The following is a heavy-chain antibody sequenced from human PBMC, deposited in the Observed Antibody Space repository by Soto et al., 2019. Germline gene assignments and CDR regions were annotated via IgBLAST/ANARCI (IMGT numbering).Heavy chain of an antibody. J-gene: IGHJ4*01. CDR2: IGTDSNT. CDR1: GFTFNNYA. D-gene: IGHD6-6*01. CDR3: VRKYPGTRPFDY. V-gene: IGHV3-23*01. Sequence: EVQLLESGGGLVQPGGSLRLSCAASGFTFNNYAMNWVRQAPGKGLAWVSAIGTDSNTYYADSVKGRFTISRDNSRTTLYLQMNSLRAEDTALYYCVRKYPGTRPFDYWGQGTLVTVSS.